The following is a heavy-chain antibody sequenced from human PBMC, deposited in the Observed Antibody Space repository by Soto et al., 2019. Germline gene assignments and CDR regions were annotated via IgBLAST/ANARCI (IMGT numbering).Heavy chain of an antibody. D-gene: IGHD6-13*01. Sequence: QVQLVQSGAEVKKPGASVKLSCKSSEYTFTDYYIHWVRQAPGQGLEWMGLINPSGGSTSYPQKFRGRVTLTRDTSTSTVYMELSSLRSEDTAVYYCANAAYSTSWYDFWGQGTLVTVSS. CDR2: INPSGGST. CDR1: EYTFTDYY. V-gene: IGHV1-46*01. J-gene: IGHJ5*01. CDR3: ANAAYSTSWYDF.